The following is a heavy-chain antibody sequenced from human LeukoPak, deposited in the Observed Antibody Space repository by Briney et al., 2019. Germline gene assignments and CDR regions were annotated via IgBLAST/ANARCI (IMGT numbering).Heavy chain of an antibody. Sequence: SETLSLTCTVSGGSINTYYWSWIRQPPGKGLXXXXXMYYSGSTNYNPSLKSRVTISVDTSKNQFSLRLSSVTAADTAVYYCAGTYYYDSSGYAPYNYWGQGTLVTVSS. J-gene: IGHJ4*02. CDR2: MYYSGST. D-gene: IGHD3-22*01. V-gene: IGHV4-59*01. CDR3: AGTYYYDSSGYAPYNY. CDR1: GGSINTYY.